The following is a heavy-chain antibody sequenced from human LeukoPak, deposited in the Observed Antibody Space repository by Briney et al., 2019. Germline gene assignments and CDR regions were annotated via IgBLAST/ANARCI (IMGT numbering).Heavy chain of an antibody. CDR1: GGSISSYY. V-gene: IGHV4-39*07. CDR2: IYYSGST. J-gene: IGHJ5*02. D-gene: IGHD6-19*01. Sequence: PSETLSLTCTVSGGSISSYYWGWIRQPPGKGLEWIGSIYYSGSTYYNPSLKSRVTISVDTSKNQFSLKLSSVTAADTAVYYCARDRIAVADPPNWFDPWGQGTLVTVSS. CDR3: ARDRIAVADPPNWFDP.